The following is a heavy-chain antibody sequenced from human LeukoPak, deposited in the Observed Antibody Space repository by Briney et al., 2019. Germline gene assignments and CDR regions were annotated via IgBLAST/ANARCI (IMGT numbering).Heavy chain of an antibody. CDR3: AVYYYDSSGYYPGTGYYYYYMDV. CDR1: GGSISSYY. CDR2: IYTSGST. D-gene: IGHD3-22*01. J-gene: IGHJ6*03. V-gene: IGHV4-4*09. Sequence: SETLSLTCTVSGGSISSYYWSWIRQPPGKGLEWIAYIYTSGSTNYNPSLKSRVTISVDTSKNQFSLKLSSVTAADAAVYYCAVYYYDSSGYYPGTGYYYYYMDVCGKGTTVTVSS.